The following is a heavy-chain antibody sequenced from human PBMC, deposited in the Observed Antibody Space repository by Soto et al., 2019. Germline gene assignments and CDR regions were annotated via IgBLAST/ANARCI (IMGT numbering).Heavy chain of an antibody. CDR2: IKSKTDGGTT. CDR1: GFTFSNAW. D-gene: IGHD3-3*01. J-gene: IGHJ3*02. Sequence: EVQLVESGGGLVKPGGSLRLSCAASGFTFSNAWMSWVRQAPGKGLEWVGRIKSKTDGGTTDYAAPVKGRFTNSRDDSKNTLYLQMNSLKTEDTAVYYCTTDTSGLVFGAFDIWGQGTMVTVSS. V-gene: IGHV3-15*01. CDR3: TTDTSGLVFGAFDI.